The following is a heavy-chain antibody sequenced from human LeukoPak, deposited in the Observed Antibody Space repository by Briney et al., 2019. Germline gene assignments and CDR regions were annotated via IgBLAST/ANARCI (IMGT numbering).Heavy chain of an antibody. CDR1: GGSINSYY. Sequence: SETLSLTCTVSGGSINSYYWSWIRQPPGKGLEWIGYIYYSGSTNYNPSLKSRVTISVDTSKNQFSLKLGSVTAADTAVYYCARHESKTLDVWGQGTAVTVSS. J-gene: IGHJ6*02. CDR3: ARHESKTLDV. CDR2: IYYSGST. V-gene: IGHV4-59*08.